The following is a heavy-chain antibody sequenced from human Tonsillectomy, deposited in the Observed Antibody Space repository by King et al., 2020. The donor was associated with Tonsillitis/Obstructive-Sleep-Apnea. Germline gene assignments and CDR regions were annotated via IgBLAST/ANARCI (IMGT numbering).Heavy chain of an antibody. V-gene: IGHV1-18*01. D-gene: IGHD2-8*01. CDR2: ISAYNGNT. J-gene: IGHJ5*02. CDR1: GYTFTSYA. CDR3: TRGEDIVLISWFDP. Sequence: VQLVESGAEVKKPGASVKVSCKASGYTFTSYAINWVRQAPGQGLEWMGWISAYNGNTNYAQKFQGRVTMTTDTSTSTAYMELRSLIFDDTAVYYCTRGEDIVLISWFDPWGQGTLVTVSS.